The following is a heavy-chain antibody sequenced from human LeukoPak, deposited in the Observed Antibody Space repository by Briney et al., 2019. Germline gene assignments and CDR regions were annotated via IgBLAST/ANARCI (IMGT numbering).Heavy chain of an antibody. D-gene: IGHD3-22*01. Sequence: QTGGSLRLSCAASGFTFSSYEMNWVRQAPGKGLEWVSYISSSGSTIYYADSVKGRFTISRDNAKNSLYPQMNSLRAEDTAVYYCARTRYYDSSGYYFDDAFDIWGQGTMVTVSS. CDR3: ARTRYYDSSGYYFDDAFDI. CDR1: GFTFSSYE. V-gene: IGHV3-48*03. J-gene: IGHJ3*02. CDR2: ISSSGSTI.